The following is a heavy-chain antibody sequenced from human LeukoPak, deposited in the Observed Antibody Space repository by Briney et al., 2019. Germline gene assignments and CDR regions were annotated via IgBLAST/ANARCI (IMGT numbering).Heavy chain of an antibody. CDR2: ISWNSGSI. Sequence: GGSLRLSCAASGFTFDDYAMHWVRQAPGKGLEWVSGISWNSGSIGYADSVKGRFTISRDNAKNSLYLQMNSLRAEDMALYYCAKDVGWELRGGDFDIWGQGTMVTVSS. V-gene: IGHV3-9*03. CDR1: GFTFDDYA. J-gene: IGHJ3*02. D-gene: IGHD1-26*01. CDR3: AKDVGWELRGGDFDI.